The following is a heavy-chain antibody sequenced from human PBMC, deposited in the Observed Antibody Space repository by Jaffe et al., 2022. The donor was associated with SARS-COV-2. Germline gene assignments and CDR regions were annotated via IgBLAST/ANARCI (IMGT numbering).Heavy chain of an antibody. CDR3: ARDSSPWLVLGRIWFDY. J-gene: IGHJ4*02. D-gene: IGHD6-19*01. CDR2: ISSSSSYI. V-gene: IGHV3-21*01. Sequence: EVQLVESGGGLVKPGGSLRLSCAASGFTFSSYSMNWVRQAPGKGLEWVSSISSSSSYIYYADSVKGRFTISRDNAKNSLYLQMNSLRAEDTAVYYCARDSSPWLVLGRIWFDYWGQGTLVTVSS. CDR1: GFTFSSYS.